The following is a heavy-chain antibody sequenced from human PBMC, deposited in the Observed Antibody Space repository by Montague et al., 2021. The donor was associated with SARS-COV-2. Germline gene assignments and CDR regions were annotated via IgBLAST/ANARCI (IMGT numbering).Heavy chain of an antibody. V-gene: IGHV3-9*01. CDR3: AKDSYYDFWSGYSPGENWFDP. CDR1: GFTFGDYA. D-gene: IGHD3-3*01. J-gene: IGHJ5*02. Sequence: SLRLSCAASGFTFGDYAMHWVRQAPGKGLEWVSGISWNSGSIGYADSVKGRFTTSRDNAKNSLYLQMNSLRAEDTALYYCAKDSYYDFWSGYSPGENWFDPWGQGTLVTVSS. CDR2: ISWNSGSI.